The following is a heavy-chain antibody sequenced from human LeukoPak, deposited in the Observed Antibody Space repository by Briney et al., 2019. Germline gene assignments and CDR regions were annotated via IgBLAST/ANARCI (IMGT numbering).Heavy chain of an antibody. CDR2: ISGSGGST. CDR1: GFTFSSYA. V-gene: IGHV3-23*01. D-gene: IGHD1-26*01. Sequence: GGSLRLSCAASGFTFSSYAISWVRQAPGKGLEWVSAISGSGGSTYYADSVKGRFTISRDNSKNTLYLQMNSLRAEDTAVYYCAKEFSGSYYPMWFDPWGQGTLVTVSS. CDR3: AKEFSGSYYPMWFDP. J-gene: IGHJ5*02.